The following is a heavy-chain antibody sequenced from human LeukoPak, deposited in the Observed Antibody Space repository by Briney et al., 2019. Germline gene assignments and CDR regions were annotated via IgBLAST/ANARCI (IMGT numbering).Heavy chain of an antibody. Sequence: SETLSLTCTVSGGSISSSCYYWGWIRQPPGKGLEWIGSIYYSGSTYYNPSLKSRVTISVDTSKNQFSLKLSSVTAADTAVYYCARHIAAAGNYYFDYWGQGTLVTVSS. CDR1: GGSISSSCYY. CDR2: IYYSGST. CDR3: ARHIAAAGNYYFDY. V-gene: IGHV4-39*01. D-gene: IGHD6-13*01. J-gene: IGHJ4*02.